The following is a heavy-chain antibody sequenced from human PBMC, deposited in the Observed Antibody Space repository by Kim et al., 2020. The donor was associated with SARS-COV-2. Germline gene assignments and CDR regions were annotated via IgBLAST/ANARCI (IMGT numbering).Heavy chain of an antibody. V-gene: IGHV3-15*01. CDR2: IKSKTDGGTT. D-gene: IGHD5-12*01. CDR1: GFTFSNAW. Sequence: GGSLRLSCAASGFTFSNAWMSWVRQAPGKGLEWVGRIKSKTDGGTTDYAAPVKGRFTISRDDSKNTLYLQMNSLKTEDTAVYYCTTDPALSMATITLDYWGQGTLVTVSS. J-gene: IGHJ4*02. CDR3: TTDPALSMATITLDY.